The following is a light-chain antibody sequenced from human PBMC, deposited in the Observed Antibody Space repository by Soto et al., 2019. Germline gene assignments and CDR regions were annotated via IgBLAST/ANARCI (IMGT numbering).Light chain of an antibody. CDR3: QQAYNFPVT. CDR1: QGIRSE. CDR2: AAS. V-gene: IGKV1-6*01. J-gene: IGKJ5*01. Sequence: SLCAFEPDSVSLACRASQGIRSELAWYQQKPGKAPKLLIYAASSLQSGVPSRFSGSGSGTDFTLTISSLQPEDFATYYCQQAYNFPVTFGGGTQLDIK.